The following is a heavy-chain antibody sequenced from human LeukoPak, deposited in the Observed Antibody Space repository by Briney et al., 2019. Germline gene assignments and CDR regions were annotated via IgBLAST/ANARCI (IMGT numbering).Heavy chain of an antibody. CDR1: GFTFSNFV. J-gene: IGHJ5*02. CDR2: ISDSGGTI. V-gene: IGHV3-23*01. D-gene: IGHD5-18*01. Sequence: PGGSLRLSCTASGFTFSNFVMSWVRQAPGKGLEWVSSISDSGGTIYHTDSVKGRFTTSRDNSKKTLYLQMNSLRAEDTAVYYCARGQIQLWFPWGQGTLVTVSS. CDR3: ARGQIQLWFP.